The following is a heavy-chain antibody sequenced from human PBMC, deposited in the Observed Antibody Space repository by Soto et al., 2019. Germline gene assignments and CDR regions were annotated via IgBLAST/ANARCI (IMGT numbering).Heavy chain of an antibody. CDR2: ISHDGNKE. CDR1: GFTFSNYG. J-gene: IGHJ4*02. V-gene: IGHV3-30*18. D-gene: IGHD2-21*01. CDR3: AKVAPSISILWVFDY. Sequence: GGSLRLSCAASGFTFSNYGIHWVRQAPGKGLEWVAVISHDGNKEYYADSVKGRFTVSRDNSKKTVYLQMNSLRAEDTAMYYCAKVAPSISILWVFDYWGPGTLVTVSS.